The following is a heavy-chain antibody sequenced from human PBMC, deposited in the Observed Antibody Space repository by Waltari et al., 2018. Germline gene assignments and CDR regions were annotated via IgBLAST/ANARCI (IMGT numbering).Heavy chain of an antibody. J-gene: IGHJ4*02. CDR3: ARPAAGVAGHFDY. CDR1: GGSISRYY. D-gene: IGHD6-13*01. V-gene: IGHV4-59*01. Sequence: QVQLQESGPGLVKPSETLSLTCTVSGGSISRYYWSWIRQSPGKGLEWIGNIYYSGSTNYNPSLKSRVTLSVDTSKNQFSLKLTSVTAADTAVYYCARPAAGVAGHFDYWGQGTLVIVSS. CDR2: IYYSGST.